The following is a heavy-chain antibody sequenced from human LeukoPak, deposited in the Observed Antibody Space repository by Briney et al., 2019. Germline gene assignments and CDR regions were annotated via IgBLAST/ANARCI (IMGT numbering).Heavy chain of an antibody. J-gene: IGHJ4*02. CDR2: IYSGGST. CDR3: ARMDSSGWYSDY. V-gene: IGHV3-53*01. Sequence: GGSVRLSCAASGFTVSSNYMSWVRQAPGKGLEWVAVIYSGGSTYYADSVKGRFTISRDNSKNTLYLQMNSLRAEDTGVYHCARMDSSGWYSDYWGQGTLVTVSS. D-gene: IGHD6-19*01. CDR1: GFTVSSNY.